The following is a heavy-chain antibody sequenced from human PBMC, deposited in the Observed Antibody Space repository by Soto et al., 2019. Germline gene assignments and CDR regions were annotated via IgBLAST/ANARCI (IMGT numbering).Heavy chain of an antibody. V-gene: IGHV3-23*01. CDR1: GFTFSTCA. CDR2: ISDSGVSS. CDR3: AKQGNGYNTDY. D-gene: IGHD5-12*01. J-gene: IGHJ4*02. Sequence: EVQLLESGGGLVRPGGSLRLSCAASGFTFSTCAMNWVRQAPGKGLEWVSGISDSGVSSYYADSVKGRFTISRDNSKNTLHLQMNSLRAEDTAVYYCAKQGNGYNTDYWGQGTLVTVSS.